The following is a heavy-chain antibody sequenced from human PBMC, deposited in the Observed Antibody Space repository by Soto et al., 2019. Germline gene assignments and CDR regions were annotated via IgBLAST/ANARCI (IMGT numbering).Heavy chain of an antibody. V-gene: IGHV3-23*01. D-gene: IGHD3-22*01. CDR1: GFTFSSYA. CDR2: ISGSGGST. J-gene: IGHJ4*02. CDR3: AKDVLALNVLVVITWYFDY. Sequence: EVQLLESGGGLVQPGGSLRLSCAASGFTFSSYAMSWVRQAPGKGLEWVSAISGSGGSTYYADSVKGRFTISRDNSKNTLYLQMNSLRAEDTAVYYCAKDVLALNVLVVITWYFDYWGQGTLVTVSS.